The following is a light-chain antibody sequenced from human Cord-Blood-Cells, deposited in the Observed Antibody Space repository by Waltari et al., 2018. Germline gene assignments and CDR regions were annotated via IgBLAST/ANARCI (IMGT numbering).Light chain of an antibody. J-gene: IGKJ2*01. CDR3: QQYGSSPQT. CDR1: QSVSSSY. CDR2: GAS. V-gene: IGKV3-20*01. Sequence: EIVLTQSPGTLSLSPGERATLSCRASQSVSSSYLAWYQQKPGQAPRPLIYGASSRATGIPDRFSGSGSGTDFTLTNSRLEPEDFAVYYCQQYGSSPQTFGQGTKLEIK.